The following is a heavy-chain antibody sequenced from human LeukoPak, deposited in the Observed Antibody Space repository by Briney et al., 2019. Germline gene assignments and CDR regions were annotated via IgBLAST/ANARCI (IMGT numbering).Heavy chain of an antibody. CDR3: ARGGGYCSGGDCNYFDY. Sequence: SQTLSLTCAISGDSVSSNRAAWNWIRQSPSRGLEWLGRTCYRSNWYNDFVVSVKSRISINPDPSKTQFPLQLDSVTPEDTAVYYCARGGGYCSGGDCNYFDYGGQRILVTVSS. CDR2: TCYRSNWYN. J-gene: IGHJ4*02. D-gene: IGHD2-15*01. CDR1: GDSVSSNRAA. V-gene: IGHV6-1*01.